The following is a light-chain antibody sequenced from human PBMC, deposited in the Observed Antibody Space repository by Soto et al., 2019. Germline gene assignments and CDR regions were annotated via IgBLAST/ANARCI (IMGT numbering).Light chain of an antibody. CDR3: SSYAGSNNFVV. CDR1: SSDVGGYNY. V-gene: IGLV2-8*01. J-gene: IGLJ2*01. CDR2: EVS. Sequence: QSVLTQPPSASGSPGQSVIISCTGTSSDVGGYNYVSWYQQHPGKAPTLMIYEVSKRPSGVADRSSGSKSGNTAALTVSGFQTEDEADYYCSSYAGSNNFVVFGGGTKLTV.